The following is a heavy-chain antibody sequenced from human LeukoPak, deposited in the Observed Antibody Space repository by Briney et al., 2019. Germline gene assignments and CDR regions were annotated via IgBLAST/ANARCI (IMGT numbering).Heavy chain of an antibody. V-gene: IGHV4-61*01. J-gene: IGHJ3*02. Sequence: SQTLSLTCTVSGGSISSGSYYWSWIRQPPGKGLEWIGYIYYSGSTNYNPSLKSRVTISVDTSKNQFSLKLSSVTAADTAVYYCARRGYCSSTSCYQGRLLAFDIWGQGTMVTVSS. CDR2: IYYSGST. CDR3: ARRGYCSSTSCYQGRLLAFDI. CDR1: GGSISSGSYY. D-gene: IGHD2-2*01.